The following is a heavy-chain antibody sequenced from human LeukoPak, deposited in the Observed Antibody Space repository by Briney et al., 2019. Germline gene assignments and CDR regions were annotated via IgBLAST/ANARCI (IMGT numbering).Heavy chain of an antibody. Sequence: PSETLSLTCTVSGGSISSYYWSWIRQPAGKGLEWIGRMYTSGSINYNPSFKSRVTMSVDTSKNQFSLKLSSVTAADTAVYYCVRGASRDRLDYWGQGTLVTVSS. J-gene: IGHJ4*02. CDR1: GGSISSYY. CDR2: MYTSGSI. CDR3: VRGASRDRLDY. V-gene: IGHV4-4*07.